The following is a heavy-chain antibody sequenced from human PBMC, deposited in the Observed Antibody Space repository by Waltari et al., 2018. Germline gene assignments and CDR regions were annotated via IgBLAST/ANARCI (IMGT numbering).Heavy chain of an antibody. Sequence: QVQLVQSGAEVKKPGASVKVSCKASGYTFTGYYMHWVRKAPGQGLEWMGRINPNSGGTNYAQKFQGRVTMTRDTSISTAYMELSRLRSDDTAVYYCARAQWGTYDILTGYYNFDYWGQGTLVTVSS. CDR1: GYTFTGYY. V-gene: IGHV1-2*06. CDR2: INPNSGGT. CDR3: ARAQWGTYDILTGYYNFDY. D-gene: IGHD3-9*01. J-gene: IGHJ4*02.